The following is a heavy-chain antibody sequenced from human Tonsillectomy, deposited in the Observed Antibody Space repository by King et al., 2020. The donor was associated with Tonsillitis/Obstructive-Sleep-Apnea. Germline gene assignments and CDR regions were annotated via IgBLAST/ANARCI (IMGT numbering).Heavy chain of an antibody. Sequence: VQLQQWGAGLLKPSETLSLTCAVYGGSFSGYYWSWIRQPPGKGLEWIWEINHSGSTNYNPSLKSRVTVAVDTSKNQFSLKMSSVTAADTAAYYCASRYSSSGNNWFDPWGQGTLVTVSS. D-gene: IGHD6-13*01. CDR1: GGSFSGYY. V-gene: IGHV4-34*01. J-gene: IGHJ5*02. CDR3: ASRYSSSGNNWFDP. CDR2: INHSGST.